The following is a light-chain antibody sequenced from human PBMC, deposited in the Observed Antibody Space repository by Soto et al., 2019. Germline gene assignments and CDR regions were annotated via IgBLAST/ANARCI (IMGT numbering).Light chain of an antibody. J-gene: IGKJ1*01. V-gene: IGKV1-39*01. CDR2: DVS. CDR1: QDISKY. Sequence: DIQMTQSPSSLSASVGDRVTITCQASQDISKYLNWYQQKPGRAPKLLIYDVSNLETGVPSRFSGSGSGTDFTLTISSLQPEDFATYFCQQSYSTPPWTFGQGTKVDIK. CDR3: QQSYSTPPWT.